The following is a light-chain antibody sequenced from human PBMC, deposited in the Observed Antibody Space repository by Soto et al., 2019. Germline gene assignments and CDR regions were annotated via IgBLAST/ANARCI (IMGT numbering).Light chain of an antibody. Sequence: EIVMTQSPATLSVSPGERATLSCRASQSVSSNLAWYQQKSGQAPRLLIYGASTRATGIPARFSGSGSGTGFTLTISSLQSEDFALYYCQQYNNWPPYTFGQGTKLEIK. CDR2: GAS. J-gene: IGKJ2*01. CDR3: QQYNNWPPYT. V-gene: IGKV3-15*01. CDR1: QSVSSN.